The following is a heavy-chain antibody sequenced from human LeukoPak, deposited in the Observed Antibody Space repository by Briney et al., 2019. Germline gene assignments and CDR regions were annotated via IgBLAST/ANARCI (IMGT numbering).Heavy chain of an antibody. Sequence: PGGSLRLSCAASGFTFSSYGMHWVRQAPGKGLEWVAVISYDGSNKYYADSVKGRFTISRDNSKNTLYLQMNSLRAEDTAVYYCAKALVGAAAGTYSYYYYGMDVWGQGTTVTVSS. J-gene: IGHJ6*02. D-gene: IGHD6-13*01. CDR1: GFTFSSYG. CDR3: AKALVGAAAGTYSYYYYGMDV. CDR2: ISYDGSNK. V-gene: IGHV3-30*18.